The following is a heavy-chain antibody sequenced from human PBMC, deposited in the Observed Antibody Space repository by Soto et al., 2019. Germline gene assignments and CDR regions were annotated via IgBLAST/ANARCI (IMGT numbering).Heavy chain of an antibody. D-gene: IGHD2-2*02. CDR3: AREYTAWPLAYGLDV. CDR2: ISSRSDI. J-gene: IGHJ6*02. CDR1: GFTFSNFS. Sequence: GGSLRLSCVGSGFTFSNFSINWVRQAPGKGLEWVSSISSRSDIYYADSLKGRFTISRGNAKNSVSLQMNSLRAEDTAVYYCAREYTAWPLAYGLDVWGQGTTVTVS. V-gene: IGHV3-21*01.